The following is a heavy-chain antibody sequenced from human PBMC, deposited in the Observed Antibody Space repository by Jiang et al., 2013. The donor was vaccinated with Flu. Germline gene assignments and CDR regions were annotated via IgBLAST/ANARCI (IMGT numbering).Heavy chain of an antibody. CDR1: GYSISSGYY. Sequence: LLKPSETLSLTCAVSGYSISSGYYWGWIRQPPGKGLEWIGSIYHSGSTYYNPSLKSRVTISVDTSKNQFSLKLSSVTAADTAVYYCARMVRGVIILTKDGMDVWGKGTTVTVSS. V-gene: IGHV4-38-2*01. CDR3: ARMVRGVIILTKDGMDV. CDR2: IYHSGST. J-gene: IGHJ6*04. D-gene: IGHD3-10*01.